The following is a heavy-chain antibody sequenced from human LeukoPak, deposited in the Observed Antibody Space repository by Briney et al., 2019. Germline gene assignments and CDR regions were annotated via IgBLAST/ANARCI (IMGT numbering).Heavy chain of an antibody. CDR3: ARVWSDGYNSPFDY. CDR2: ISYDGSNK. D-gene: IGHD5-12*01. Sequence: GGSLRLSCAASGFTFSSYAMHWARQAPGKGLEWVAVISYDGSNKYYADSVKGRFTISRDNSKNTLYLQMNSLRAEDTAVYYCARVWSDGYNSPFDYWGQGTLVTVSS. CDR1: GFTFSSYA. V-gene: IGHV3-30-3*01. J-gene: IGHJ4*02.